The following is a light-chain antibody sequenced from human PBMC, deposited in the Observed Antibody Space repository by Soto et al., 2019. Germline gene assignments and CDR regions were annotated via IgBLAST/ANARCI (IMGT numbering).Light chain of an antibody. Sequence: DIVVTQSPATLSVSPGERATLSCRASQSVSSDLAWYQQKPGQAPRLLIYGASTRATGIPARFSGSGSGTGFTLTISSLQSEDFAVYYCQQYNNWPPLTFGGGTKVEIE. V-gene: IGKV3-15*01. CDR1: QSVSSD. J-gene: IGKJ4*01. CDR2: GAS. CDR3: QQYNNWPPLT.